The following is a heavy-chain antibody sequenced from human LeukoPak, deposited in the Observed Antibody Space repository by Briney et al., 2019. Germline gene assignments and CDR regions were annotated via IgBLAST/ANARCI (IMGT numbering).Heavy chain of an antibody. CDR2: IHYSGST. J-gene: IGHJ4*02. V-gene: IGHV4-59*01. CDR3: ARWGHFDTSGYFVVDY. Sequence: SETLSLTCTISDGSISSYYWNWIRQSPGKGLGWIGHIHYSGSTHYNPSLQSRVSISIDTSKNHFSLNLRSVTAVDTAVYYCARWGHFDTSGYFVVDYWGQGTLVTVSS. D-gene: IGHD3-22*01. CDR1: DGSISSYY.